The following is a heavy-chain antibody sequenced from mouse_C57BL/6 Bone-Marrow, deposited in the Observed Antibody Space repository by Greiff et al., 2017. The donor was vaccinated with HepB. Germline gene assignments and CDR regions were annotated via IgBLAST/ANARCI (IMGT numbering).Heavy chain of an antibody. Sequence: VQLKESGPGLVKPSQSLSLTCSVTGYSITSGYYWNWIRQFPGNKLEWMGYISYDGSNNYNPSLKNRISITRDTSKNQFFLKLNSVTTEDTATYYCARARETAQAIEYYAMDYWGQGTSVTVSS. CDR2: ISYDGSN. V-gene: IGHV3-6*01. J-gene: IGHJ4*01. CDR1: GYSITSGYY. CDR3: ARARETAQAIEYYAMDY. D-gene: IGHD3-2*02.